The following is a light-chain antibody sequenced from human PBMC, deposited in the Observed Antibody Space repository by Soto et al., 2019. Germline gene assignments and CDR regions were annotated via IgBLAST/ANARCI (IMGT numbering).Light chain of an antibody. V-gene: IGKV3-11*01. J-gene: IGKJ3*01. CDR3: QQRSNWPLT. CDR1: QTVSSSF. CDR2: DAS. Sequence: EMVLTQSPDTLSLSPGERATLSCRASQTVSSSFLAWYQQRPGQAPRLLIYDASNRATGIPARFSGSGSGPDFTLTISSLEPEDFAVYYCQQRSNWPLTFGPGTKVDIK.